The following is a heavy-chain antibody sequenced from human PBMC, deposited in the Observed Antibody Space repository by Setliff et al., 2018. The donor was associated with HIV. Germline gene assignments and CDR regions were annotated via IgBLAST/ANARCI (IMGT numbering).Heavy chain of an antibody. CDR2: INPIFGTA. J-gene: IGHJ4*02. CDR3: ARDRLGVGAWYYGSGSGDY. V-gene: IGHV1-69*05. CDR1: GGSVSRLS. Sequence: SVKVSCKPSGGSVSRLSLGWVRQAPGQGLEWMGGINPIFGTAMYSQTFQGRVTFARDESTNTVYMELSSLRSEDTAVYYCARDRLGVGAWYYGSGSGDYWGQGTLVTVSS. D-gene: IGHD3-10*01.